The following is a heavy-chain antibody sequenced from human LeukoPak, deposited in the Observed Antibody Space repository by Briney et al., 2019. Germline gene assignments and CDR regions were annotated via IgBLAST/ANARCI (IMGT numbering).Heavy chain of an antibody. D-gene: IGHD1-26*01. CDR3: ASSGSYRFDY. Sequence: SGRSLRLSCAASGFTFSSYAMHWVRQAPGKGLEWVAVISYDGSNKYYADSVKGRFTISRDNAKNSLYLQMNSLRDEDTAVYYCASSGSYRFDYWGQGTLVTVSS. CDR1: GFTFSSYA. J-gene: IGHJ4*02. V-gene: IGHV3-30-3*01. CDR2: ISYDGSNK.